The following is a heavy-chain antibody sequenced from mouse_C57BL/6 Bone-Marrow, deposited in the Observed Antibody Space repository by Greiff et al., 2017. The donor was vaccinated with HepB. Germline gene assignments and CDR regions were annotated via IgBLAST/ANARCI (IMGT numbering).Heavy chain of an antibody. Sequence: QVQLQQPGAELVRPGSSVKLSCKASGYTFTSYWMHWVKQRPIQGLEWIGNIDPSDSETHYNQKFKDKATLTVDKSSSTAYMQLSSLTSEDSAVYYCAREGLGYPYYFDYWGQGTTLTVSS. CDR3: AREGLGYPYYFDY. V-gene: IGHV1-52*01. CDR1: GYTFTSYW. CDR2: IDPSDSET. J-gene: IGHJ2*01.